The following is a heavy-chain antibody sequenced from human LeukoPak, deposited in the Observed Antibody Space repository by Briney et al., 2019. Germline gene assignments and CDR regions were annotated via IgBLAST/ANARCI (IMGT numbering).Heavy chain of an antibody. D-gene: IGHD4-17*01. Sequence: ASVKVSCKASGYTFTSYGISWVRQAPGQGLEWMGWISAYNGNTNYAQKLQGRVTMTTDTSTSTAYMELRSLRSDDTAVYYCARDYPVGYGDYGQNAFDIWGQGTMVTVSS. V-gene: IGHV1-18*01. CDR2: ISAYNGNT. CDR1: GYTFTSYG. J-gene: IGHJ3*02. CDR3: ARDYPVGYGDYGQNAFDI.